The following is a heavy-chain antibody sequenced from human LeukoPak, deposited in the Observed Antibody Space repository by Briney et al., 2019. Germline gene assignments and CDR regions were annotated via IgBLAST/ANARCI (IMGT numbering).Heavy chain of an antibody. Sequence: SQTLSLTCTVSGDSISSGDYYWSWIRQPAGRGLEWIGRIASSGSTNYNPSLKSRVTISVDTSKNQFSLKLSSVTAADTAVYFCARGPYSYDSSGAFDIWGQGTMVTVSS. CDR1: GDSISSGDYY. CDR3: ARGPYSYDSSGAFDI. J-gene: IGHJ3*02. V-gene: IGHV4-61*02. D-gene: IGHD3-22*01. CDR2: IASSGST.